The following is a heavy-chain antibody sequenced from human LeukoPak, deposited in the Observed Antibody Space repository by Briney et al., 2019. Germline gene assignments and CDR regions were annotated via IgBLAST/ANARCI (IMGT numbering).Heavy chain of an antibody. CDR3: AKDLPPDYGDYEYYYYYYGMDV. J-gene: IGHJ6*02. V-gene: IGHV3-23*01. D-gene: IGHD4-17*01. CDR1: GFTFSSYA. CDR2: ISGSGGST. Sequence: GGSLRLSCAASGFTFSSYAMSWVRQAPGKGLEWVSAISGSGGSTYYADSVKGRFTISRDNSKNTLYLQMNSLRAEDTAVYYCAKDLPPDYGDYEYYYYYYGMDVWGQGTTVTVSS.